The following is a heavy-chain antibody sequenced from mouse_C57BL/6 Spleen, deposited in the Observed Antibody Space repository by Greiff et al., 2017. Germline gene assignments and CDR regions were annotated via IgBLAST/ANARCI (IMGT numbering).Heavy chain of an antibody. Sequence: EVKLQESGGDLVKPGGSLKLSCAASGFTFSSYGMSWVRQTPDKRLEWVATISSGGSYTYYPDSVKGRFTISRDNAKNTLYLQMSSLKSEDTAMYYCASPYYAWGQGTLVTVSA. CDR1: GFTFSSYG. CDR2: ISSGGSYT. V-gene: IGHV5-6*01. D-gene: IGHD1-1*02. CDR3: ASPYYA. J-gene: IGHJ3*01.